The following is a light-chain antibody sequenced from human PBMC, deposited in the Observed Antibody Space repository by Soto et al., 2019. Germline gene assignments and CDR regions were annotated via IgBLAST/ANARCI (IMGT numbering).Light chain of an antibody. J-gene: IGKJ4*01. V-gene: IGKV3-11*01. CDR3: QSRGIWPPGAT. Sequence: EIVLTQSPVTLSLSPGERATLSCRASQSINNYLAWYQQKPGQPPRLLIYDASNRATAIPVRFSGSGSGTDFPLTISRLEPEDSAVYYCQSRGIWPPGATFGGGTKVEIK. CDR1: QSINNY. CDR2: DAS.